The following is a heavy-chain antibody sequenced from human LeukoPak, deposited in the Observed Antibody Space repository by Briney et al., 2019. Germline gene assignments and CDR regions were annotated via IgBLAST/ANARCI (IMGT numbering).Heavy chain of an antibody. CDR3: ARDVYGSGSY. V-gene: IGHV4-59*01. CDR1: GGSISSYY. J-gene: IGHJ4*02. D-gene: IGHD3-10*01. CDR2: IYYSGST. Sequence: PSETLSLTCTVSGGSISSYYWSWIRQPPGKGLEWIGYIYYSGSTNYNPSLKSRVTISVDTSKNQFSLKLSSATAADTAVYYCARDVYGSGSYWGQGTLVTVSS.